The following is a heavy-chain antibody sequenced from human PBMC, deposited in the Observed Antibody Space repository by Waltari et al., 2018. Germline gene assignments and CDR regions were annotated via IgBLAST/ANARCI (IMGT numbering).Heavy chain of an antibody. J-gene: IGHJ4*02. Sequence: QVQLVQSGAEGKKPGASVKVSCKASGYTFTSYAMHWVRQAPGQRLEWMGWINAGNGNTKYSHKFQGRVTITRDTSASTAYMELSSLRSEDTAVYYCARDQGIAVAAPGYWGQGTLVTVSS. V-gene: IGHV1-3*01. CDR2: INAGNGNT. CDR3: ARDQGIAVAAPGY. D-gene: IGHD6-19*01. CDR1: GYTFTSYA.